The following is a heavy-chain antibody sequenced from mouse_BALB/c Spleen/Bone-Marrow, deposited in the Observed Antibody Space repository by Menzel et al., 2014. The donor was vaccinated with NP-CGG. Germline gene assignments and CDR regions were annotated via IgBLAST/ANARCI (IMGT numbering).Heavy chain of an antibody. Sequence: QVQLQQSGPELVKPGASVKMSCKASGYTFTDYVISWVKQRTGQGLEWIGETYPGSGSTYYNEKFKGKATLTADKSSNTAYMQLSSLTSEDSAVYFCDYYGSSYFDYWGQGTTLTVSS. CDR3: DYYGSSYFDY. D-gene: IGHD1-1*01. J-gene: IGHJ2*01. CDR2: TYPGSGST. CDR1: GYTFTDYV. V-gene: IGHV1-81*01.